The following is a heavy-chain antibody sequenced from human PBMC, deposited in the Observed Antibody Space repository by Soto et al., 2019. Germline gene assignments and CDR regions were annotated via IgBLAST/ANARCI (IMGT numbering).Heavy chain of an antibody. CDR3: ARTDRDFYGLDV. J-gene: IGHJ6*02. CDR2: ISAAGDP. V-gene: IGHV3-13*05. CDR1: GFTFRNYD. Sequence: EVQLVESGGGLVQPGGSLRLSCEASGFTFRNYDMHWVRQGTGKGLEWVSGISAAGDPDYADSVEGRFTISRENAQNSFLLQMNSLRVGDTAVYYCARTDRDFYGLDVWGQGITVIVSS.